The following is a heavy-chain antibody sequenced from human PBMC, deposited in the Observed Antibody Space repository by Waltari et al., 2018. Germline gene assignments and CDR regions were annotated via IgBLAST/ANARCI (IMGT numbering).Heavy chain of an antibody. J-gene: IGHJ3*02. CDR2: IYYSGST. CDR1: GGSISSYY. CDR3: ARVGAYCGGDCYSRAFDI. D-gene: IGHD2-21*02. Sequence: VQLQESGPGLVKPSETLSLTCTVSGGSISSYYWSWIRQPTGKGLGWIGYIYYSGSTHYNPSLKSRVTISVDTSKNQFSLKLSSGTAADTAVYYCARVGAYCGGDCYSRAFDIWGQGTMVTVSS. V-gene: IGHV4-59*01.